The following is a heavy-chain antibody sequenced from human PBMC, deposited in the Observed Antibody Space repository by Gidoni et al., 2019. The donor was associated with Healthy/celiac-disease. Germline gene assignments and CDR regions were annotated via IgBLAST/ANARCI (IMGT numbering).Heavy chain of an antibody. CDR3: AKDPQWRWWFDP. V-gene: IGHV3-23*01. J-gene: IGHJ5*02. CDR1: GFTFCSYA. Sequence: EVQLLESGGGLVQPGGSLRLSCAASGFTFCSYAMSWVRQAPGKGLAWVSAIRGSGGRTYYADSVKCRFTISRDNSKNTLYLQMNSLRAEDTAVYYCAKDPQWRWWFDPWGQGTLVTVSS. CDR2: IRGSGGRT. D-gene: IGHD2-15*01.